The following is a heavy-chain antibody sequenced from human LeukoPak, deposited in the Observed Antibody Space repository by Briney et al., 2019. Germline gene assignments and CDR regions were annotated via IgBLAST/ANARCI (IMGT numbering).Heavy chain of an antibody. J-gene: IGHJ4*01. CDR1: GGSISGYY. D-gene: IGHD6-25*01. CDR2: ISTSGST. Sequence: SETLSLTCTVSGGSISGYYWSWIRQPAGMGLEWIGRISTSGSTHYSPSLKSRVTMSVDTSRNQFSLNLSSVAAADTAVYYCARERQQRLLDYWGRGTLVTVSS. V-gene: IGHV4-4*07. CDR3: ARERQQRLLDY.